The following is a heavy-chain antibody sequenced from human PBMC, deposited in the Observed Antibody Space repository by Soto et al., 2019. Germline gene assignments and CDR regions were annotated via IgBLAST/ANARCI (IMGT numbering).Heavy chain of an antibody. V-gene: IGHV3-66*01. CDR2: IYSAGST. CDR3: ARDTVAVAGKDY. J-gene: IGHJ4*02. Sequence: EVQLVESGGGLVQPGGSLRLSCAASVTVTSNYMTWVRQAPGKGLEWVLVIYSAGSTYYADSVKGRFTISRDNSRNTLYLQMNGLRAEDTAVYYCARDTVAVAGKDYWGQGTLVTVSS. D-gene: IGHD6-19*01. CDR1: VTVTSNY.